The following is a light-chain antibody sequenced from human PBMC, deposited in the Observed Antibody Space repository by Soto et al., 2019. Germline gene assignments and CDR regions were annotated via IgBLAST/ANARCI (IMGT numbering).Light chain of an antibody. Sequence: DIQMPQSPPSLSASVGDRVTITCRASQSISSYLNWYQQKPGKAPKLLIYAASSLQSGVPSRFSGSGSGTDFTLTISSLQPEDFATYYCQQRYSTPRTFGQGTKVDIK. J-gene: IGKJ1*01. CDR2: AAS. CDR1: QSISSY. V-gene: IGKV1-39*01. CDR3: QQRYSTPRT.